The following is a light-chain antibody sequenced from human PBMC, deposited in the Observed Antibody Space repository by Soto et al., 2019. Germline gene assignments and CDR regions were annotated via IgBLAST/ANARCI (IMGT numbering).Light chain of an antibody. Sequence: DIHMTQSPSTLSAAVGDRVNITCRASQSISGWLAWYQQKPWKAPKVLIFDASSLKTGVPSRFSGSGSGTEFTPTISNLQPHDFATYYGQQSYSTPRGTVGQGTKVEIK. J-gene: IGKJ1*01. CDR2: DAS. CDR3: QQSYSTPRGT. V-gene: IGKV1-5*01. CDR1: QSISGW.